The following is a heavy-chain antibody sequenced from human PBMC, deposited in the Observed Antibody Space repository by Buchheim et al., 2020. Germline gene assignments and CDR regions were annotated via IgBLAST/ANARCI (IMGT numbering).Heavy chain of an antibody. CDR2: IDEYGTIT. J-gene: IGHJ4*02. CDR1: GLTFSGGW. Sequence: EVQLVEAGGGLIQPGGSGRIACAASGLTFSGGWRQGVRQAPGKGLVWVSRIDEYGTITNYADSVEGRFTISRDNARNTLYLQMNSLRVEDTAVYYCVRDLVGGSDYWGQGIL. V-gene: IGHV3-74*01. CDR3: VRDLVGGSDY. D-gene: IGHD6-25*01.